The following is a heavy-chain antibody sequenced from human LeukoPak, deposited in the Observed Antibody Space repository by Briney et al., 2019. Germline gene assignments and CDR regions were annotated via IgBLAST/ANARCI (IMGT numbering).Heavy chain of an antibody. V-gene: IGHV1-69*13. CDR2: IIPISGTA. CDR3: ARDLSDYGMYYFDY. D-gene: IGHD4/OR15-4a*01. CDR1: VGSLINYA. J-gene: IGHJ4*02. Sequence: SAVTVSFKSCVGSLINYAIRWVRPAPAQGLAWMGGIIPISGTANYAQKFQGRVTITADESTSTAYMDLNSLRSEDTAVYYCARDLSDYGMYYFDYWGQGTLVTVSS.